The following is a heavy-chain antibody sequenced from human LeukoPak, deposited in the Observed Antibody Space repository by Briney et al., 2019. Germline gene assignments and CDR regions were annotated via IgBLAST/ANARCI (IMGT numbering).Heavy chain of an antibody. D-gene: IGHD3-10*01. V-gene: IGHV1-24*01. CDR2: FDPEDGET. Sequence: ASVKVSCKVSGYTLTELSMHWVRQAPGKGLEWMGGFDPEDGETIYAQKFQGRVTMTEDTSTDTAYMELRSLKSEDTAVYYCARDNSVGDIAWWFDPWGQGTLVTVSS. CDR3: ARDNSVGDIAWWFDP. CDR1: GYTLTELS. J-gene: IGHJ5*02.